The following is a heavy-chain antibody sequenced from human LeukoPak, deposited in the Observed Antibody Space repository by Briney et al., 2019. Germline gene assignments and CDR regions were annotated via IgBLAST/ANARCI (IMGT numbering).Heavy chain of an antibody. V-gene: IGHV3-33*01. D-gene: IGHD2-15*01. CDR1: GFTFSRYG. CDR2: IWFDGSNK. J-gene: IGHJ4*02. Sequence: GRSLRLSCAASGFTFSRYGMHWVREAPGKGVEGGAVIWFDGSNKYYADSVKGGFTISRDNSKNTLYLQMNSLRSDHTAVYYCARVRGRCSGDICYSDYWGQGTLVTVSS. CDR3: ARVRGRCSGDICYSDY.